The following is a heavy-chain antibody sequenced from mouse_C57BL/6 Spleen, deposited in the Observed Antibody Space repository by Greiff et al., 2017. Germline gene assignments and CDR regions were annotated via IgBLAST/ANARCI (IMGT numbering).Heavy chain of an antibody. CDR3: ARDPDMDY. J-gene: IGHJ4*01. V-gene: IGHV5-4*01. CDR1: GFTFSSYA. CDR2: ISDGGSYT. Sequence: EVKLQESGGGLVKPGGSLKLSCAASGFTFSSYAMSWVRQTPEKRLEWVATISDGGSYTYYPDNVKGRFTISRDNAKNNLYLQMSHLKSEDTAMYYCARDPDMDYWGQGTSVTVSS.